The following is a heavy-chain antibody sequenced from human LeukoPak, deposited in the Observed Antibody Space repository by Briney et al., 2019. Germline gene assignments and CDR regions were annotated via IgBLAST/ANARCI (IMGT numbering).Heavy chain of an antibody. CDR3: AKGSYSSSWCLDY. CDR1: GFTFSSYG. CDR2: IRYDGSNK. J-gene: IGHJ4*02. Sequence: GGSLRLSCAASGFTFSSYGMHWVRQAPGKGLEWVAFIRYDGSNKYYADSVKGRFTISRDNSKNTLYLQMNSLRAEDTAVYYCAKGSYSSSWCLDYWGQGTLVTVSS. V-gene: IGHV3-30*02. D-gene: IGHD6-13*01.